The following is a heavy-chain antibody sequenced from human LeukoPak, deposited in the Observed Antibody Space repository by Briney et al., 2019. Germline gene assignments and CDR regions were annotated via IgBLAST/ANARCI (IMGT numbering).Heavy chain of an antibody. V-gene: IGHV3-23*01. CDR1: GFTFSSYA. D-gene: IGHD2-2*01. J-gene: IGHJ4*02. CDR2: ISGSGGST. CDR3: AKDKSPRPANDY. Sequence: GGSLRLSCAASGFTFSSYAMSWVRQAPGKGLEWVSAISGSGGSTYYADSVKGWFTISRDNSKNTLYLQMNSLRAEDTAVYYCAKDKSPRPANDYWGQGTLVTVSS.